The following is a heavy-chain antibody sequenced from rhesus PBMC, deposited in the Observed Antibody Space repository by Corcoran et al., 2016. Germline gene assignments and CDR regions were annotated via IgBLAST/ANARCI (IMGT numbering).Heavy chain of an antibody. CDR3: ARQVRDYEPEDFEF. J-gene: IGHJ1*01. CDR1: GGSISDDYY. Sequence: QVQLQESGPGLVKPSATLSLTCAVSGGSISDDYYWSWIRQPPGKGLEWIGYLYGSGGGTNYNPALKNRFTISIDTSKNQFALKLSSVTAADTAVYYGARQVRDYEPEDFEFWGQGALVTVSS. D-gene: IGHD4-29*01. CDR2: LYGSGGGT. V-gene: IGHV4-106*01.